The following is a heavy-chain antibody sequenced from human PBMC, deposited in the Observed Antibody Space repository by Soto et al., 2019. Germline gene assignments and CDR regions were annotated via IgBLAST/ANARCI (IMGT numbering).Heavy chain of an antibody. CDR2: IVVGSGNT. J-gene: IGHJ4*02. Sequence: QMQLVQSGPEVKKPGTSVKVSCKASGFTFTSSAVQWVRQARGQRLEWIGWIVVGSGNTNYAQKFQERVTITRDMSTSTAYMELSSLRSEDTAVYYCAAVPYCTNGVCGDYWGQGTLVTVSS. D-gene: IGHD2-8*01. CDR1: GFTFTSSA. V-gene: IGHV1-58*01. CDR3: AAVPYCTNGVCGDY.